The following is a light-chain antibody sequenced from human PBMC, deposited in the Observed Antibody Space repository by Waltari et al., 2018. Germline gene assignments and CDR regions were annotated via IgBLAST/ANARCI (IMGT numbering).Light chain of an antibody. V-gene: IGLV2-14*01. Sequence: QSALTQPASVSGSPGQSIPISCPGPSSDVGGYNYVPWYQQHPGKAPKLMIYDVSNRPSGVSNRFSGSKSGNTASLTISGLQAEDEADYYCSSYTSSRIRVFGGGTKLTVL. J-gene: IGLJ3*02. CDR2: DVS. CDR1: SSDVGGYNY. CDR3: SSYTSSRIRV.